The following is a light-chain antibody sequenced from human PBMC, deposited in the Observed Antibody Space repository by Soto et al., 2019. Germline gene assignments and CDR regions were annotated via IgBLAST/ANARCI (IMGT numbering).Light chain of an antibody. CDR2: DAS. V-gene: IGKV3-15*01. Sequence: IGMTQSPATLSVSPGERATLSCRASQRVGSNLAWYQQKPGQARRLLIYDASTRATGISARFSGSGSGTEFTLTISSLQAEDFAVYYCQQYNNWPLTVGGGTKVEIK. J-gene: IGKJ4*01. CDR3: QQYNNWPLT. CDR1: QRVGSN.